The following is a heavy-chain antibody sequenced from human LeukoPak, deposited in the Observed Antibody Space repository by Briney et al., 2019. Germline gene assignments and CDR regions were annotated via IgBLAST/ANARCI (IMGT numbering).Heavy chain of an antibody. CDR1: GYTFTSYG. CDR3: ARDEGVDTAMVPGDY. J-gene: IGHJ4*02. Sequence: GASVKVSCKASGYTFTSYGISWVRQAPGQGLEWMGWISAYNGNTDYAQKLQGRVTMTTDTSTSTAYMELRSLRSDDTAVYYCARDEGVDTAMVPGDYWGQGTLVTVSS. V-gene: IGHV1-18*01. D-gene: IGHD5-18*01. CDR2: ISAYNGNT.